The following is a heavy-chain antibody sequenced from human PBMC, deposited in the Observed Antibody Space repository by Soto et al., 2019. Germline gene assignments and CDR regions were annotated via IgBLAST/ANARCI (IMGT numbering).Heavy chain of an antibody. CDR1: GFTFSSYS. Sequence: RGSLRLSCAASGFTFSSYSMNWVRQAPGKGLEWVSSISSSSSYIYYADSVKGRFTISRNNAKNSLYLQMNSLRAEDTAVYYCARDLYSTRESDYARDPDYWGQGTLVTVSS. V-gene: IGHV3-21*01. CDR2: ISSSSSYI. D-gene: IGHD4-17*01. CDR3: ARDLYSTRESDYARDPDY. J-gene: IGHJ4*02.